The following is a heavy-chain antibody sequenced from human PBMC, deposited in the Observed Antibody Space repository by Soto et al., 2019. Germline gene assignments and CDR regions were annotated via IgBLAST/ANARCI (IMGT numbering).Heavy chain of an antibody. Sequence: PGGSLRLSCAASGFTFSSYAMSWVRQAPGKGLEWVSAISGSGGSTYYADSVKGRFTISRDNSKNTLYLQMNSRRAEDTAVYYCAKGPDCSSTSCYGGGYWGQGTLVTVS. J-gene: IGHJ4*02. CDR3: AKGPDCSSTSCYGGGY. CDR1: GFTFSSYA. CDR2: ISGSGGST. V-gene: IGHV3-23*01. D-gene: IGHD2-2*01.